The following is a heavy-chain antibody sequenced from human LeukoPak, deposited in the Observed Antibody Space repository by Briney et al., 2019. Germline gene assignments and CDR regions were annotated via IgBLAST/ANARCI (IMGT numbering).Heavy chain of an antibody. V-gene: IGHV3-30*03. Sequence: QPGRSLRLSCAASGFSFSNYGIHWVRQAPGKGLEWVAVISYDGSNKYYADSVKGRFTISRDNSKNTLYLQMNSLRAEDTAVYYCARGSFYGDYEGWFDPWGQGTLVTVSS. D-gene: IGHD4-17*01. CDR1: GFSFSNYG. CDR2: ISYDGSNK. CDR3: ARGSFYGDYEGWFDP. J-gene: IGHJ5*02.